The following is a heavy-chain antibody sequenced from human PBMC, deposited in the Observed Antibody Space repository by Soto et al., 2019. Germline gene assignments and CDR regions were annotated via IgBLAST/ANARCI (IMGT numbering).Heavy chain of an antibody. Sequence: ASVKVSCKASGYTFTSYGISWVRQAPGQGLDWMGWISACNGNTKYAQDLQGRVTMTTDTSTSTAYMELGSLRSDDTAVYYCARFSGGSYNTYYFYYGMDVWGQGTTVTVSS. CDR2: ISACNGNT. V-gene: IGHV1-18*01. CDR3: ARFSGGSYNTYYFYYGMDV. J-gene: IGHJ6*02. CDR1: GYTFTSYG. D-gene: IGHD2-15*01.